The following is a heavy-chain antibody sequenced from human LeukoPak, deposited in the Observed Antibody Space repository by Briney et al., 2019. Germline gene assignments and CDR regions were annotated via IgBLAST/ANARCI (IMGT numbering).Heavy chain of an antibody. CDR1: GGSITSYH. D-gene: IGHD3-9*01. J-gene: IGHJ6*02. CDR3: TRDHWLLSSNTWYYYGMDV. Sequence: SETLSLTCTVSGGSITSYHWSWIRQTPEKALEWIGFIYYNGSTNYNPSLKSRVTISVDTSKNQFSLKLSSVTAADTAVYYCTRDHWLLSSNTWYYYGMDVWGQGTTVTVSS. CDR2: IYYNGST. V-gene: IGHV4-59*01.